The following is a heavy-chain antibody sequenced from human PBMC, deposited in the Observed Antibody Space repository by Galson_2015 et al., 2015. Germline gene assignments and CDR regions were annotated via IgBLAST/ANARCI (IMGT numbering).Heavy chain of an antibody. V-gene: IGHV1-46*01. Sequence: SVKVSCKASGYTFTSYYMHWVRQAPGQGLEWMGIINPSGGSTSYAQEFQGRVTMTRDTSTSTVYMELSSLRSEDTAVYYCARDRPVVVMARGTFIDYWGQGTLVTVSS. CDR1: GYTFTSYY. J-gene: IGHJ4*02. D-gene: IGHD2-21*01. CDR2: INPSGGST. CDR3: ARDRPVVVMARGTFIDY.